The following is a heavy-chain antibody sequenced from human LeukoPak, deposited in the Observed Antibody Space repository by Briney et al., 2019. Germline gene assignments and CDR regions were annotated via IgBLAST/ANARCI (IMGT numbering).Heavy chain of an antibody. CDR3: ARDPGIAVAVYFDY. CDR1: GGTFSSYA. V-gene: IGHV1-18*01. D-gene: IGHD6-19*01. Sequence: GSSVKASCKASGGTFSSYAISWVRQAPGQGLEWMGWISAYNGNTNYAQKLQGRVTMTTDTSTSTAYMELRSLRSDDTAVYYCARDPGIAVAVYFDYWGQGTLVTVSS. J-gene: IGHJ4*02. CDR2: ISAYNGNT.